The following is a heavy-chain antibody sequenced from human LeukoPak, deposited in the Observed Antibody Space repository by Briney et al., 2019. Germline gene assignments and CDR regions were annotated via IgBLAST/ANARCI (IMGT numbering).Heavy chain of an antibody. CDR2: INPNSGGT. D-gene: IGHD3-3*01. V-gene: IGHV1-2*02. CDR3: ARGRSLRFLEWLLWN. Sequence: ASVKVSCKVSGYTLTELSMHWVRQAPGKELEWMGWINPNSGGTNYAQKFQGRVTMTRDTSISTAYMELSRLRSDDTAVYYCARGRSLRFLEWLLWNWGQGTLVTVSS. J-gene: IGHJ4*02. CDR1: GYTLTELS.